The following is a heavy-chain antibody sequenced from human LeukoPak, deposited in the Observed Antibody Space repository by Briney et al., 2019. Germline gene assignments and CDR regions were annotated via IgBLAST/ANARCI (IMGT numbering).Heavy chain of an antibody. CDR1: GFTFSTYG. V-gene: IGHV3-23*01. Sequence: GGTLRLSCAAGGFTFSTYGMTWVRQAPGKGLEWVSAIGGSGVSTYYADSVKGRFTISRDNSRNTLYLQMNSLRAEDTAVYYCAREGALTVTKDAFDIWGQGTMVTVSS. D-gene: IGHD4-17*01. J-gene: IGHJ3*02. CDR2: IGGSGVST. CDR3: AREGALTVTKDAFDI.